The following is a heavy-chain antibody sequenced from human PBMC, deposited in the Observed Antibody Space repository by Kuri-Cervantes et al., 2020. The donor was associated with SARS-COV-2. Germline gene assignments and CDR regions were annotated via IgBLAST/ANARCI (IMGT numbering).Heavy chain of an antibody. CDR1: GFTFSSYW. Sequence: GGSLRLSCAASGFTFSSYWMSWVRQAPGKGLEWVANIKQDGSEKYYVDSVKGRFTISRDNAKNSLYLQMNSLRAEDTAVYYCARDCGYCGGHDAFDIWGQGTMVTVSS. V-gene: IGHV3-7*01. CDR2: IKQDGSEK. D-gene: IGHD2-21*01. J-gene: IGHJ3*02. CDR3: ARDCGYCGGHDAFDI.